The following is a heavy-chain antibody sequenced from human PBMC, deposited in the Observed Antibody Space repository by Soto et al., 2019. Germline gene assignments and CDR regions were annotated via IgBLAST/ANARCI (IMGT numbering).Heavy chain of an antibody. Sequence: QVQLQQWGAGLLKPSETLSLTCAVYGGSFSGYYWSWIRQPPGKGLEWIGEINHSGSTNYNPSLKSRVTISVDTSKNQFSLKLSSVTAAVTAVYYCARAREYDILTGYYSADAFDIWGQGTMVTVSS. J-gene: IGHJ3*02. D-gene: IGHD3-9*01. V-gene: IGHV4-34*01. CDR2: INHSGST. CDR1: GGSFSGYY. CDR3: ARAREYDILTGYYSADAFDI.